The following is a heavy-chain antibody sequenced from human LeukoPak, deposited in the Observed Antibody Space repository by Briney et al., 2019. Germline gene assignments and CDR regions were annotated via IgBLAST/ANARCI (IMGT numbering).Heavy chain of an antibody. CDR1: GYTFTSYY. D-gene: IGHD6-19*01. CDR3: ARGDSSGWYRY. J-gene: IGHJ4*02. V-gene: IGHV1-46*01. CDR2: INPSGGST. Sequence: ASVKVSCKASGYTFTSYYMHWVRQAPGQGLEWMGIINPSGGSTSYAQKFQGRVTMTRDMSTSTVYMELSSLRSEDTGVYYCARGDSSGWYRYWGQGTLVTVSS.